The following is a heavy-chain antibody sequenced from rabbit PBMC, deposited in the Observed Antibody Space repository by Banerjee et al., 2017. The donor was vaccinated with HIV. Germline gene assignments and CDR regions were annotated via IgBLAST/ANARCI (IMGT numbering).Heavy chain of an antibody. V-gene: IGHV1S40*01. J-gene: IGHJ4*01. CDR1: GFSFSNKYV. Sequence: QSLEESGGGLVQPEGSLTLTCTASGFSFSNKYVMCWVRQAPGKGLEWIACIYVGSSGSTYYASWAKGRFTISKTSSTTVTLQMTSLTAAGTATYFCARDLAGVIGWNFNLWGPGTLVTVS. CDR2: IYVGSSGST. CDR3: ARDLAGVIGWNFNL. D-gene: IGHD4-1*01.